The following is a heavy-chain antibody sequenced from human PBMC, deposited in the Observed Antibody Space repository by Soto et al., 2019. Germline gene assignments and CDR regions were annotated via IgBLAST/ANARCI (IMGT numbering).Heavy chain of an antibody. CDR1: GYTDSGYV. Sequence: ASVKVSCKRSGYTDSGYVISWVGQAPGQGLEWMGWISTYNGNTNYAQKFQGRVTMNTDTSTRTAYMELRSLRSDDTAVYYCARVGSGWSYFDYWGQGTLVTVSS. D-gene: IGHD6-19*01. CDR3: ARVGSGWSYFDY. J-gene: IGHJ4*02. CDR2: ISTYNGNT. V-gene: IGHV1-18*01.